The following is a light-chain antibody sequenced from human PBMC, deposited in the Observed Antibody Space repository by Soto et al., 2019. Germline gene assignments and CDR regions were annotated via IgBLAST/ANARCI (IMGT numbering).Light chain of an antibody. Sequence: DIVLTQSPLSLPVTPGEPASISCRSSQSLLHSSGYMFLDWYLQKPGQSPQLLIFLGSNRASGVXDXXSGSVSGTDFTLKISRVEAEDFGVYYCMQGLRTPYTFGQGIKLEIK. CDR1: QSLLHSSGYMF. CDR2: LGS. J-gene: IGKJ2*01. CDR3: MQGLRTPYT. V-gene: IGKV2-28*01.